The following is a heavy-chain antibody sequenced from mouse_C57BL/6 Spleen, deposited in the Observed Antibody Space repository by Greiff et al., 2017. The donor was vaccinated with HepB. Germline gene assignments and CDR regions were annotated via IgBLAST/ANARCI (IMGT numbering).Heavy chain of an antibody. CDR3: ARCLTTVVETWYFDV. D-gene: IGHD1-1*01. CDR2: INPNNGGT. Sequence: DVKLQESGPELVKPGASVKIPCKASGYTFTDYNMDWVKQSHGKSLKWIGDINPNNGGTIYNQKFKGKATLTVDKSSSTAYMELRSLTSEDTAVYYCARCLTTVVETWYFDVWGTGTTVTVSS. CDR1: GYTFTDYN. J-gene: IGHJ1*03. V-gene: IGHV1-18*01.